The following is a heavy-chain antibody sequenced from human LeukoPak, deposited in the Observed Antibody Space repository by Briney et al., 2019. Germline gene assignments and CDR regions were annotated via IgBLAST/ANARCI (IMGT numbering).Heavy chain of an antibody. V-gene: IGHV3-11*01. CDR1: GFTFSNYY. CDR3: ARRTVTRDWYFDL. D-gene: IGHD4-17*01. J-gene: IGHJ2*01. CDR2: ISSSAITM. Sequence: GGSLRLSCAASGFTFSNYYISWIRQAPGKGLEWVSYISSSAITMYYTDSVKGRFTISRDNAKNSLYLQMNSLRAEDTAVYYCARRTVTRDWYFDLWGRGTLVTVSS.